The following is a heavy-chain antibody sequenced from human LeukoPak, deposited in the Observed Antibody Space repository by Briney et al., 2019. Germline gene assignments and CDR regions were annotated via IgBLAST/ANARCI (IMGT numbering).Heavy chain of an antibody. D-gene: IGHD3-22*01. CDR1: GGTFSSYA. J-gene: IGHJ4*02. CDR2: IIPIFGTA. V-gene: IGHV1-69*01. CDR3: ARDLYYDSSGYLYY. Sequence: SVKVSCKASGGTFSSYAISWVRQAPGQGLEWMGGIIPIFGTANYAQKFQGRVTITADESTSTAYMELSSLRSEDTAVYFCARDLYYDSSGYLYYWGQGTLVTVSS.